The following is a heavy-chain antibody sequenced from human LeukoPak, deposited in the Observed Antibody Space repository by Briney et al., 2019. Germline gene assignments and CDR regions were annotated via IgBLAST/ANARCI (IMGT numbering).Heavy chain of an antibody. D-gene: IGHD5-18*01. J-gene: IGHJ6*03. Sequence: PGGSLRLSCAASGFTFSSYSMNWVRQAPGKGLEWVSSISSSSSYIYYADSVKGRFTISRDNAKNSLYLQMNSLRAEDTAVYYCAREGDTAMADYYYYYMDVWGKGTTVTVSS. CDR1: GFTFSSYS. V-gene: IGHV3-21*01. CDR3: AREGDTAMADYYYYYMDV. CDR2: ISSSSSYI.